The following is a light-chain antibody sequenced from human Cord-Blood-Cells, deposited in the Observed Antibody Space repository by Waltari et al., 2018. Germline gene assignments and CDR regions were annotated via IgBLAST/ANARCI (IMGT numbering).Light chain of an antibody. CDR3: QQYNNWPTWT. CDR2: GAL. V-gene: IGKV3-15*01. J-gene: IGKJ1*01. CDR1: QSVSSN. Sequence: EIVMTQSPATLSVSPGERATLSCRASQSVSSNLAWYQQKPGQAPKLLIYGALTKATGIPARFSGSGPGTEFTLTISSLQSEDFAVYYCQQYNNWPTWTFGQGTKVEIK.